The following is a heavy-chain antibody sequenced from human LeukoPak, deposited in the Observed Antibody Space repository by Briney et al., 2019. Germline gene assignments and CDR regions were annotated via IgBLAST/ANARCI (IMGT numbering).Heavy chain of an antibody. Sequence: SQTLSLTCAISGDSVSSNSAAWNWIRQSPSRGLEWLGRTYYRSKWYNDYALSVKSRITINPDTSKNQFSLQLNSVTPEDTAVYYCARDFITEDKTGDIVATIQGGYYYYGMDVWGQGTTVTVSS. J-gene: IGHJ6*02. CDR3: ARDFITEDKTGDIVATIQGGYYYYGMDV. V-gene: IGHV6-1*01. CDR1: GDSVSSNSAA. D-gene: IGHD5-12*01. CDR2: TYYRSKWYN.